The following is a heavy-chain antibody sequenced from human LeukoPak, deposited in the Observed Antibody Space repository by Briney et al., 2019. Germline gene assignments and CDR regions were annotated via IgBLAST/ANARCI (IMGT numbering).Heavy chain of an antibody. CDR1: GFTFSSSS. CDR2: ISSSSSTI. D-gene: IGHD4-17*01. CDR3: ARGDDYEGWFDP. Sequence: GGSLRLSCAASGFTFSSSSLTWVRQAPGKGLEWVSYISSSSSTIYYADSVMGRFTISRDNAKNSLYLQMNSLRDEDTAVYYCARGDDYEGWFDPWGQGTLVTVSS. J-gene: IGHJ5*02. V-gene: IGHV3-48*02.